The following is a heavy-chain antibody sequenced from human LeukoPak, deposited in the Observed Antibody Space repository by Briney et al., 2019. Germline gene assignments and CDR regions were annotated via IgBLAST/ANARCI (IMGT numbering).Heavy chain of an antibody. V-gene: IGHV5-51*03. D-gene: IGHD2-2*01. CDR3: ARGYCSTTRCYYFDL. J-gene: IGHJ4*02. CDR1: GYTFTSYW. CDR2: IHPDDSDT. Sequence: GESLPSSSKGSGYTFTSYWIGWVRKMPGKGLESMAIIHPDDSDTRYSPSFQGQVTISADKSISTAYLQWSSLKASDTAMYYCARGYCSTTRCYYFDLGGQGTLVTVSS.